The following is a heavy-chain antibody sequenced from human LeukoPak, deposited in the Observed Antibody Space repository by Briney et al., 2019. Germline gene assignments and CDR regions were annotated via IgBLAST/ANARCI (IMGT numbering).Heavy chain of an antibody. V-gene: IGHV3-7*03. CDR3: ARGGGLDV. CDR1: GFTFSSYW. Sequence: QTGGSLRLSCAASGFTFSSYWMNWARQAPGKGLEWMASINHNGNVNYYVDSVKGRFTISRDNAKNSLYLQMSNLRAEDTAVYFCARGGGLDVWDQGATVTVSS. D-gene: IGHD3-16*01. J-gene: IGHJ6*02. CDR2: INHNGNVN.